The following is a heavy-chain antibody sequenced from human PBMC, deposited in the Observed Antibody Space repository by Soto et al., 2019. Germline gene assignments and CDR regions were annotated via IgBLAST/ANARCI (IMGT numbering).Heavy chain of an antibody. D-gene: IGHD1-26*01. CDR1: GASINNFAYY. CDR2: VYYNENT. CDR3: AGWEPYHGSPACFDP. V-gene: IGHV4-39*01. Sequence: SETLSLTCSVSGASINNFAYYWGWIRQPPGKGLEWIGTVYYNENTYYNPSLRSRVAISVDTAKNQFSLNLRSVTAADTAVYFCAGWEPYHGSPACFDPWGQGTTVTVSS. J-gene: IGHJ5*01.